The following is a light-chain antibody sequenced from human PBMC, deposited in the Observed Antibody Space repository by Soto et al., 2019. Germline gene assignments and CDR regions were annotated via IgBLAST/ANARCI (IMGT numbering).Light chain of an antibody. CDR3: QQCYMGWT. Sequence: DIQMTQSPSTRSASAGERVTITCRASQSIGRFLAWYQHQPGKAPKLLIYDASTLESGVPSRFSVTGSGTEFTFSITSLQPEDFGTYYCQQCYMGWTFGQGTKVDIK. CDR2: DAS. CDR1: QSIGRF. J-gene: IGKJ1*01. V-gene: IGKV1-5*01.